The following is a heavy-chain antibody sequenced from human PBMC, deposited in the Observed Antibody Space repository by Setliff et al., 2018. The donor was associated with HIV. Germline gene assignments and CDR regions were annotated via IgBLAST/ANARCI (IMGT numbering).Heavy chain of an antibody. V-gene: IGHV4-61*01. Sequence: SETLSLTCTVSGGSVGSGSYYWSWVRQPPGKGLEWIGYIYYTGSTNYNPSLKSRLTISVDTSKNQFSLKLRSVTAADTAVYYCARHRDSSGWYGDYYYYMDVWGKGTTVTVSS. CDR3: ARHRDSSGWYGDYYYYMDV. J-gene: IGHJ6*03. CDR2: IYYTGST. CDR1: GGSVGSGSYY. D-gene: IGHD6-19*01.